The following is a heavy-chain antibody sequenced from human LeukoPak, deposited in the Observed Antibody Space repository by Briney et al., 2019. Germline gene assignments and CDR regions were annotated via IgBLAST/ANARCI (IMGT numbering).Heavy chain of an antibody. CDR1: GYSISSGYY. V-gene: IGHV4-38-2*01. J-gene: IGHJ3*02. Sequence: TSETLSLTCAVSGYSISSGYYWGWLRQPPGKGLGWIGSIYHSGSIYYKPSLKSRVTISVDTSKNQFSLKRSSVTAADTAVYYCSRPYDFWSGLYAFDIWGQGTMVTVSS. CDR2: IYHSGSI. CDR3: SRPYDFWSGLYAFDI. D-gene: IGHD3-3*01.